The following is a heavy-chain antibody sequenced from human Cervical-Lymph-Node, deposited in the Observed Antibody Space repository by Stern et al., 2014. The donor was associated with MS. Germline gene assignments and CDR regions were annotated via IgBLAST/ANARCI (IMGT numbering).Heavy chain of an antibody. J-gene: IGHJ4*02. D-gene: IGHD4-11*01. CDR1: GYNFIDHA. CDR3: ARQPDYSDFLDY. CDR2: INGGSGST. V-gene: IGHV1-3*01. Sequence: QVQLVQSGAEVKKPGASMTVSCKTSGYNFIDHAIHWVRQAPGQRLEWMGWINGGSGSTKYSQKVQGRVSFTRDRAASAAYMDLSSLRPDDTAVYYCARQPDYSDFLDYWGQGTLVTVSS.